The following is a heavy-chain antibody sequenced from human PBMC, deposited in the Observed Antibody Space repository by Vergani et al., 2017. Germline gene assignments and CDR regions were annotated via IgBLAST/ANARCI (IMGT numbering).Heavy chain of an antibody. V-gene: IGHV3-30*02. D-gene: IGHD5-12*01. J-gene: IGHJ3*01. CDR1: GFTFSSYG. Sequence: QVQLVESGGGVVQPGRSLRLSCAASGFTFSSYGMHWVRQAPGKGLEWVAFIRYDGSNKYYADSVKGRFTISRDNSKNTLYLQMNSLRAEDTAVYYCAKDIGEYSGYDDWGQGTMVTVSS. CDR2: IRYDGSNK. CDR3: AKDIGEYSGYDD.